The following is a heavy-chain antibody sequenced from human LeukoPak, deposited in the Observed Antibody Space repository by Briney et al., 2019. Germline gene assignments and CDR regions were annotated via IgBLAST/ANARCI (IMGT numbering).Heavy chain of an antibody. Sequence: GGSLRLSCAASGFTFSDHYMDWVRQAPGKGLDWVGRTRNKDKSYHTEYAASVKGRFPISRDDSQNLLYLQMNSVNSEDTAVYYCARVTVTTVPFPYYFDYWGQGTLDTVSS. CDR2: TRNKDKSYHT. D-gene: IGHD4-17*01. V-gene: IGHV3-72*01. CDR1: GFTFSDHY. J-gene: IGHJ4*02. CDR3: ARVTVTTVPFPYYFDY.